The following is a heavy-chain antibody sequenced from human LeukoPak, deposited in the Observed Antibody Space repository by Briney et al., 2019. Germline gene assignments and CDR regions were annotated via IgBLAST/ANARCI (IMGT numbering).Heavy chain of an antibody. CDR2: ISGYNGNT. J-gene: IGHJ3*02. CDR3: ARSPRDIVVAPTDDAFDI. CDR1: GYTFTAYG. Sequence: ASVKVSCKASGYTFTAYGINWVRQAPGQGLEWMGWISGYNGNTHYAQKLQGRVSMTTDTSASTAYMELRSLRSDGTAVYYCARSPRDIVVAPTDDAFDIWGQGTMVTVSS. D-gene: IGHD2-21*01. V-gene: IGHV1-18*01.